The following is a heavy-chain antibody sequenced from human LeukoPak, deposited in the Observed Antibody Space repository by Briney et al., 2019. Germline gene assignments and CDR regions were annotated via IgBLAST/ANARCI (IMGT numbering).Heavy chain of an antibody. V-gene: IGHV3-23*01. CDR1: GFTFSTYW. Sequence: GGSLRLSCAASGFTFSTYWMTWVRQAPGKGLEWVSGISGSGSSTYYADSVKGRFTISRDKSKNTLYLQMNSLRAEDTAIYYCAKVGSSNWYGWFDPWGQGTLVTVSS. J-gene: IGHJ5*02. D-gene: IGHD6-13*01. CDR3: AKVGSSNWYGWFDP. CDR2: ISGSGSST.